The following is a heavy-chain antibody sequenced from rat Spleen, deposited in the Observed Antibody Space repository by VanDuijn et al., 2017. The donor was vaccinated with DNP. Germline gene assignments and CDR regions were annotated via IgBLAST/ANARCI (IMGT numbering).Heavy chain of an antibody. CDR2: ISPSGANI. Sequence: EVQLVESGGGLVQPGRSLKLSCAASGFTFRDYYMAWVRQAPTRGLEWVASISPSGANIYYRDSVKGRFTISRDNAKNTQYLQMNSLRSEDTATYYCTTPRITVAAPSWGQGVMVTVSS. CDR3: TTPRITVAAPS. J-gene: IGHJ2*01. D-gene: IGHD1-2*01. V-gene: IGHV5S13*01. CDR1: GFTFRDYY.